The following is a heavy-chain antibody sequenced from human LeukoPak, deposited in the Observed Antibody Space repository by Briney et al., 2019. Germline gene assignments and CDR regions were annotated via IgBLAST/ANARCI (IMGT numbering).Heavy chain of an antibody. CDR2: ISGSGGST. CDR1: GFTFSSYV. V-gene: IGHV3-23*01. Sequence: GGSLRLSCAASGFTFSSYVMSWVRQALGKGLEWVSAISGSGGSTNYADSVKGRFTISRDNSKNTLYLQMNSLRAEDTAVYYCARGKRRSSSTNAGGAFDYWGQGTLVTVSS. CDR3: ARGKRRSSSTNAGGAFDY. J-gene: IGHJ4*02. D-gene: IGHD6-6*01.